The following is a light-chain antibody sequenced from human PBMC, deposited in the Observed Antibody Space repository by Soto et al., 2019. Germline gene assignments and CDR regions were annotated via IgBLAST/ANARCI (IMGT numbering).Light chain of an antibody. CDR3: QQYGSSSPWT. CDR2: KAS. Sequence: DIQMTKSPSTLSASVGDRVTITCRASQSVGSWLAWYQQKPGQAPKLLIYKASSLESGVPSRFSGSGSGTEFSLSISGLQPDDFASYHCQQYGSSSPWTFGQGTKVEIK. CDR1: QSVGSW. J-gene: IGKJ1*01. V-gene: IGKV1-5*03.